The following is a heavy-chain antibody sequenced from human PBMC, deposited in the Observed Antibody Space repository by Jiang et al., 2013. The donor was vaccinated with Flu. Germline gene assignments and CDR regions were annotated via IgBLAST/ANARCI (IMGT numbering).Heavy chain of an antibody. D-gene: IGHD3-16*02. CDR2: ITWNSGSM. CDR3: AKIESRLSNSYTFDY. CDR1: GFTFGDYA. J-gene: IGHJ4*02. V-gene: IGHV3-9*01. Sequence: VQLVESGGGLVQPGRSLRLSCAASGFTFGDYAMHWVRQAPGKGLEWVSGITWNSGSMGYADSVKGRFTISRDNAKNSLYLQMNSLRPEDTALYYCAKIESRLSNSYTFDYWGQGTLVTVSS.